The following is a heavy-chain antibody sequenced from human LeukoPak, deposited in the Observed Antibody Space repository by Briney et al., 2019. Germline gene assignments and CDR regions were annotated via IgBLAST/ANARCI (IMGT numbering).Heavy chain of an antibody. D-gene: IGHD3-3*01. CDR1: GYTFTSYG. CDR3: ARVPVTIFGVVTPNFDY. J-gene: IGHJ4*02. Sequence: ASVNVSCKASGYTFTSYGISWVRQAPGQGLEWMGWISAYNGNTNYAQKLQGRVTMTTDTSTSTAYMELRSLRSDDTAVYYCARVPVTIFGVVTPNFDYWGQGTLVTVSS. CDR2: ISAYNGNT. V-gene: IGHV1-18*01.